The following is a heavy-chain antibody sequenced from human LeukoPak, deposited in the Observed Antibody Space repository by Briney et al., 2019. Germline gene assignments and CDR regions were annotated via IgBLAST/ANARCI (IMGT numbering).Heavy chain of an antibody. D-gene: IGHD3-10*01. CDR3: ARDLEGYHYGSGNYPQ. J-gene: IGHJ4*02. V-gene: IGHV1-2*02. CDR1: GYTFTGYY. CDR2: INPNSGVT. Sequence: ASVKVSCKASGYTFTGYYIHWLRQAPGQGLEWMGFINPNSGVTNYAQKCQGRVTMTRDTSISTAYMELSSLTSDDTAVYYCARDLEGYHYGSGNYPQWGQGTLITVSS.